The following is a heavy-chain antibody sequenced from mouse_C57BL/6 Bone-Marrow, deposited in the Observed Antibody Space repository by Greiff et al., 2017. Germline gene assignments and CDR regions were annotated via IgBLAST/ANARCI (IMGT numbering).Heavy chain of an antibody. D-gene: IGHD2-4*01. CDR3: ARDYPYAMDY. CDR2: IDPSDSYT. V-gene: IGHV1-69*01. J-gene: IGHJ4*01. Sequence: QVQLKQPGAELVMPGASVKLSCKASGYTFTSYWMHWVKQRPGQGLEWIGEIDPSDSYTNYNQKFTGKSTLTVDKSSSTAYMQLSSLTSEDSAVYYCARDYPYAMDYWGQGTSVTVSS. CDR1: GYTFTSYW.